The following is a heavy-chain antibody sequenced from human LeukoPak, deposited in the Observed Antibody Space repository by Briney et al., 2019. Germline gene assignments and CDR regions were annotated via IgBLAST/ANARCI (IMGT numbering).Heavy chain of an antibody. CDR2: INHSGST. CDR1: GGSFSGYY. V-gene: IGHV4-34*01. Sequence: SETLSLTCAVYGGSFSGYYWSWLRQPPGKGLEWIGEINHSGSTNYNPSLKSRVTISVDTSKNQFSLKLSSVTAADTAVYYCARSISFRPYYFGYWGQGTLVTVSS. J-gene: IGHJ4*02. D-gene: IGHD3-3*02. CDR3: ARSISFRPYYFGY.